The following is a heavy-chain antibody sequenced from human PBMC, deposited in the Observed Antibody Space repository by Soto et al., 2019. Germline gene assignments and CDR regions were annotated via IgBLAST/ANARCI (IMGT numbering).Heavy chain of an antibody. CDR1: GGSISSRGCY. CDR2: IYYSGST. J-gene: IGHJ5*02. CDR3: ARGKTVAAAGPFDP. Sequence: ILSLTCTVSGGSISSRGCYWSWIRQHPGKGPEWIGYIYYSGSTYYNPSLKSRVTISVDTSKNQFSLKLSSVTAADTAVYYCARGKTVAAAGPFDPWGQGTLVTVSS. D-gene: IGHD6-13*01. V-gene: IGHV4-31*03.